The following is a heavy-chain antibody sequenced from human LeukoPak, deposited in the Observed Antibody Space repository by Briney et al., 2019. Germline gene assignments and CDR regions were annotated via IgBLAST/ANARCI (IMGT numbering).Heavy chain of an antibody. V-gene: IGHV3-30-3*01. CDR2: ISDHESGSNE. CDR1: EFTFSSYA. Sequence: GGSLRLSCAASEFTFSSYAFHWVRQAPGKGLEWVALISDHESGSNEYYAASVKGRFTISRDNSRKTLSLQMNTLRIEDTAVYYCARSRGYCGGEAQCDFTYWGQGTLVTVSS. J-gene: IGHJ4*02. CDR3: ARSRGYCGGEAQCDFTY. D-gene: IGHD2-21*01.